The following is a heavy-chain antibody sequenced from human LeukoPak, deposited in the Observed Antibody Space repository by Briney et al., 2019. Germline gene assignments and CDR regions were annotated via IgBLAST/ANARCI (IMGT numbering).Heavy chain of an antibody. J-gene: IGHJ4*02. CDR3: ASGGNPTFDY. CDR2: IYYSGST. D-gene: IGHD4-23*01. V-gene: IGHV4-61*01. Sequence: SETLSLTCTVSGGSISSGSYYWSWIRQPPGKGLEWIGYIYYSGSTNYNPSLKSRVTISVDTSKNQFSLKLSSVTAADTAVYYCASGGNPTFDYWGQGTLVTATS. CDR1: GGSISSGSYY.